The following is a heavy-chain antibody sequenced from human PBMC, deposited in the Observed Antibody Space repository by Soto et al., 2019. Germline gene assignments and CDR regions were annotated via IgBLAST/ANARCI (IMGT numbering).Heavy chain of an antibody. CDR1: GFTFSSYA. D-gene: IGHD6-19*01. V-gene: IGHV3-23*01. Sequence: EVQLLESGGGLVQPGGSLRLSCAASGFTFSSYAMNWVRQAPGKGLEWVSVISGSGGRTYYADSVKGRFTISRDNSKNTLYRQRNGWRAEDRAVYYCASRSIGWFFAYWAQGPLVTFPS. J-gene: IGHJ4*02. CDR3: ASRSIGWFFAY. CDR2: ISGSGGRT.